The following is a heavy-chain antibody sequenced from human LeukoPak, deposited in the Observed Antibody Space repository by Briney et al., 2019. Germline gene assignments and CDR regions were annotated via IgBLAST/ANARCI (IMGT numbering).Heavy chain of an antibody. V-gene: IGHV3-9*01. Sequence: GGPLRLSCAASGFPFDDYAMHGVWHAPGKGLEWVSGISWNSGSIGYADSVKGRFTISRDNAKNSLYLQMNTLRAEDTAVYYCARDLVWFGEPKGYYNYMDVWGKGTTVTVSS. CDR2: ISWNSGSI. CDR3: ARDLVWFGEPKGYYNYMDV. CDR1: GFPFDDYA. J-gene: IGHJ6*03. D-gene: IGHD3-10*01.